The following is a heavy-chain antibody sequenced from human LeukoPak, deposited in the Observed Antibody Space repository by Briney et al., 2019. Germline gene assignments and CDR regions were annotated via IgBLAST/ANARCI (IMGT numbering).Heavy chain of an antibody. CDR1: GYGFSDFY. CDR2: VDPEDGEP. J-gene: IGHJ6*02. D-gene: IGHD3-10*01. Sequence: GASVKVSCKVSGYGFSDFYMHWVRQAPGRGLEWLGLVDPEDGEPIYAEKFRDRVTLTADTSTDTVHMELSSLRCDDTAVYYCARGGSGSLYTRSRGGGMDVWGQGTTVTVSS. CDR3: ARGGSGSLYTRSRGGGMDV. V-gene: IGHV1-69-2*01.